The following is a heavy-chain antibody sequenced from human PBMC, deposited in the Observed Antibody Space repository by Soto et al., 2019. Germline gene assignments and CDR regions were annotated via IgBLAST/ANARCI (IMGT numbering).Heavy chain of an antibody. D-gene: IGHD3-22*01. Sequence: GGSLRLSCAASGFTVDDYAMHFLRQAPGNGLEWVSGISWNSGSICYPDSVKGRFTTSRNNSKNTLYLQMNSLRAEDTAVYYCAKDYADSSGSLNWFDPWGQGTLVTVSS. CDR1: GFTVDDYA. CDR2: ISWNSGSI. V-gene: IGHV3-9*01. J-gene: IGHJ5*02. CDR3: AKDYADSSGSLNWFDP.